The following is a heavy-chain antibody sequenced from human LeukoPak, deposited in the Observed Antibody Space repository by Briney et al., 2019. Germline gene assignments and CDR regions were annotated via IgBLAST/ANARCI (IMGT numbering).Heavy chain of an antibody. CDR1: GGSFSGYY. CDR3: ARHNYYGSGSYLYYYYGMDV. CDR2: INHNGST. V-gene: IGHV4-34*01. Sequence: SETLSLTCAVYGGSFSGYYWSWIRQPPGKGLEWIGEINHNGSTNYNPSLKSRVTISVDTSKNQFSLKLSSVTAADTAVYYCARHNYYGSGSYLYYYYGMDVWGQGTTVTVSS. D-gene: IGHD3-10*01. J-gene: IGHJ6*02.